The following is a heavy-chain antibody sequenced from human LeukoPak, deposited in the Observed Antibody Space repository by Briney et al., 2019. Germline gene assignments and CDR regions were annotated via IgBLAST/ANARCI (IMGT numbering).Heavy chain of an antibody. V-gene: IGHV4-34*01. Sequence: PSETLSLTCAVYGGSFSGYYWSWIRQPPGKGLEWIGEINHSGSTNYNPSLKSRVTISVDTSKNQFSLKLSSVTAADTAVYYCARGQGIAARPYYYYMDVWGKGTTVTVSS. CDR3: ARGQGIAARPYYYYMDV. CDR2: INHSGST. CDR1: GGSFSGYY. D-gene: IGHD6-6*01. J-gene: IGHJ6*03.